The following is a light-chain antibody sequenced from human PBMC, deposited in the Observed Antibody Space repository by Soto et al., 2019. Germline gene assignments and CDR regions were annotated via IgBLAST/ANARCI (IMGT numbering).Light chain of an antibody. V-gene: IGKV3-15*01. Sequence: EIVMTQSPATLSVSPGERATLSCRASQSINTNLAWYQQKPGQAPRLLIYGASTRATGVPARFSGNGSGTEFTLTITSLQSEDFAVYYCQQYNKRPPLTFGGGTKVEIK. CDR1: QSINTN. CDR3: QQYNKRPPLT. J-gene: IGKJ4*01. CDR2: GAS.